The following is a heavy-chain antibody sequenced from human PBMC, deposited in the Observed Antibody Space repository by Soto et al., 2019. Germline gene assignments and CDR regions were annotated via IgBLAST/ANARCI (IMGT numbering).Heavy chain of an antibody. D-gene: IGHD3-3*01. Sequence: QLHLVQSGAVVKKPGASVTVSCSASGYPVTAYYMHWVRQAPGRGLEWMGGINPATGAAKYTQTFPGTVYLPRDTSTSTGFMELSGLTSEDTAVFYCARGGGVGVAGSAAFEMWGQGTLVTVSS. V-gene: IGHV1-2*02. J-gene: IGHJ3*02. CDR3: ARGGGVGVAGSAAFEM. CDR2: INPATGAA. CDR1: GYPVTAYY.